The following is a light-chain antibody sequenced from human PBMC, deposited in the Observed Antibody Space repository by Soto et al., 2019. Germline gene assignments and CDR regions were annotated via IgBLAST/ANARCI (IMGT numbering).Light chain of an antibody. CDR1: SSDVGGYNY. J-gene: IGLJ1*01. CDR2: DVS. CDR3: NSYTRSRTYV. Sequence: QSALAQPASVSGSPGQSITISCTGTSSDVGGYNYVSWYQQHPGKAPKLMIYDVSNRPSGVSNRFSGSKSGNTASLTISGLQAEDEADYYCNSYTRSRTYVFATGTKVTVL. V-gene: IGLV2-14*01.